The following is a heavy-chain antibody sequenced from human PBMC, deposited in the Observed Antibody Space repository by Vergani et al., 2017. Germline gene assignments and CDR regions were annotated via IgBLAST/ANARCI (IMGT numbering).Heavy chain of an antibody. D-gene: IGHD3-22*01. CDR2: IHPADSDT. CDR1: RYSFTNYW. CDR3: ARLYGRDSSGSKYFDY. J-gene: IGHJ4*02. V-gene: IGHV5-51*01. Sequence: EVQLVQSGAEVKKPGESLKISCQISRYSFTNYWIGWVRQMPGKGLEWMGIIHPADSDTRYSPSFQGQVTISVDKSISTAYLQRRSLRASDSAMYDCARLYGRDSSGSKYFDYWGQGTLVTVSS.